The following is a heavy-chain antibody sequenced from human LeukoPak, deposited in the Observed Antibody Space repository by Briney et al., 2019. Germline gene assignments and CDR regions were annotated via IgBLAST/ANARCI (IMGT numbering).Heavy chain of an antibody. Sequence: ASVKVSCKASGYTFTSYYMHWVRQAPGQGLEWMGIINPSGGSTSYAQKFQGRVTMTRDTSTSTVYMELSSLRSEDTAVYYCARVGPATVRGYYFDYWGQGTLVTVSS. D-gene: IGHD3-10*01. J-gene: IGHJ4*02. CDR2: INPSGGST. CDR3: ARVGPATVRGYYFDY. V-gene: IGHV1-46*01. CDR1: GYTFTSYY.